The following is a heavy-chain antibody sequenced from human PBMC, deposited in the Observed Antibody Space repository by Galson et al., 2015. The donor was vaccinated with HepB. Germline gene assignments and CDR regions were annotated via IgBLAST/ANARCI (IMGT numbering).Heavy chain of an antibody. D-gene: IGHD3-10*02. CDR3: AKVTMIGSY. CDR1: GFTFSNYG. CDR2: IRYDGTNE. Sequence: SLRLSCAASGFTFSNYGIHWVRQAPGKGLEWVSFIRYDGTNEYYADSVKGRFTISRDNARNTLYLQMNGLRAEDTAVYYWAKVTMIGSYWGQGTLVTVSS. J-gene: IGHJ4*02. V-gene: IGHV3-30*02.